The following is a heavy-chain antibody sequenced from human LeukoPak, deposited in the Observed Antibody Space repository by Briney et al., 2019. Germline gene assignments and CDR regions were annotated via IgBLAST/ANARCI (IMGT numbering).Heavy chain of an antibody. CDR2: ITSTGFGT. D-gene: IGHD6-13*01. Sequence: GGSLRLSCAASGFTFTTYSVAWVRQAPGKGLEWISSITSTGFGTYYADSVKGRFTVSRDNSKNTVHLQMTNLTAGDTAIYYCATDVSSWNILDHWGQGNLVTVSS. V-gene: IGHV3-23*01. CDR3: ATDVSSWNILDH. CDR1: GFTFTTYS. J-gene: IGHJ5*02.